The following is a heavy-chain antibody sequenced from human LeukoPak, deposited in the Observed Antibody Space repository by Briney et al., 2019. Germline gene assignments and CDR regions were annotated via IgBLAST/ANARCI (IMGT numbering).Heavy chain of an antibody. J-gene: IGHJ4*02. Sequence: PGGSLRLSCAASGFTFSSYAMHWVRQAPGKGLEWVAVISYDGSNKYHADSVKGRFTISRDNSKNKLYLQMNSLRAEDTAVYYCARGPPGAYCGGDCLHYFDYWGQGTLVTVSS. CDR1: GFTFSSYA. CDR3: ARGPPGAYCGGDCLHYFDY. CDR2: ISYDGSNK. D-gene: IGHD2-21*02. V-gene: IGHV3-30-3*01.